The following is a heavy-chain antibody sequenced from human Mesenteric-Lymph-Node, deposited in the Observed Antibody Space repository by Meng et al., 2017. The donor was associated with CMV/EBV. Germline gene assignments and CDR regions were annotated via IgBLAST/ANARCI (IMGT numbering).Heavy chain of an antibody. CDR2: ISYDGSNK. CDR1: GFTFSSYA. J-gene: IGHJ4*02. V-gene: IGHV3-30-3*01. D-gene: IGHD6-6*01. Sequence: GESLKISCAASGFTFSSYAMHWVRQAPGKGLEWAALISYDGSNKYYADSVKGRFTISRDNSKNTLYLQMNSLRAEDTAVYYCAKEGSSSANGFDYWGQGTLVTVSS. CDR3: AKEGSSSANGFDY.